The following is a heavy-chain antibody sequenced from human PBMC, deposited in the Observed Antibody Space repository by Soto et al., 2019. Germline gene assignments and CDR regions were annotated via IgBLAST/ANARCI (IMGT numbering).Heavy chain of an antibody. Sequence: QVQLQESGPGLVKPSETLSLTCTVSGGSMNNYYWNWIRQSPGKGLEWIGYVYYRGSTNYNPSLMSLVXXSXDXXKIRFSLKLRFVTAADTAVYYCAREDNWNESWFDPWGQGTLVTVSS. D-gene: IGHD1-20*01. CDR3: AREDNWNESWFDP. CDR2: VYYRGST. V-gene: IGHV4-59*01. J-gene: IGHJ5*02. CDR1: GGSMNNYY.